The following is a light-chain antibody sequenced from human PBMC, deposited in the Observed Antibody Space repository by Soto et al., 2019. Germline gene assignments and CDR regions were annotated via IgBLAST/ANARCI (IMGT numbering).Light chain of an antibody. CDR2: EVS. CDR1: SSDVGGYNY. Sequence: QSALTQPASVSVSPGQSITISCTGISSDVGGYNYVSWYQQHPGKAPKLMIYEVSNRPSGVSNRFSGSKSGNTASLTISGLQAEDEADYYCSSLTTRFTYVFGTGTKVT. CDR3: SSLTTRFTYV. V-gene: IGLV2-14*01. J-gene: IGLJ1*01.